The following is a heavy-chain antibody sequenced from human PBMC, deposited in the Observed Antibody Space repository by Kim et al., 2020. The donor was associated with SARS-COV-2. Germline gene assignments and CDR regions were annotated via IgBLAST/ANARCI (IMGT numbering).Heavy chain of an antibody. V-gene: IGHV3-53*01. CDR2: T. D-gene: IGHD6-6*01. CDR3: ARGSSSGDYFDY. Sequence: TYYADSGKGRFTFSRDNSKNTLYLQMNSLRAEDTAVYYCARGSSSGDYFDYWGQGTLVTVSS. J-gene: IGHJ4*02.